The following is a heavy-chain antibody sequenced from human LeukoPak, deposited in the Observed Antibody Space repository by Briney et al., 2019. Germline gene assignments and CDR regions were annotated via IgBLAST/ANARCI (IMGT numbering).Heavy chain of an antibody. CDR1: GFPFSKAW. CDR2: IKQDGSEK. CDR3: ARDLFVVQVSPVEGGLDY. Sequence: GGSLRLSCAVFGSGFPFSKAWMSWVRQAPGTGLEWVANIKQDGSEKYYVDSVKGRFTISRDNAKNSLYLQMNSLRAEDTAVYYCARDLFVVQVSPVEGGLDYWGQGTLVTVSS. V-gene: IGHV3-7*03. D-gene: IGHD2-2*01. J-gene: IGHJ4*02.